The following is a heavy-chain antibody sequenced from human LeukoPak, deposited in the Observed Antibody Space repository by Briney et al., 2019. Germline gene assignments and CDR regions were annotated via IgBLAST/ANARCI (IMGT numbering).Heavy chain of an antibody. CDR2: IYPGDSDT. V-gene: IGHV5-51*01. D-gene: IGHD3-22*01. J-gene: IGHJ4*02. CDR1: GYSFTSYW. Sequence: GESLKLSCKGSGYSFTSYWIGWVRQMPGKGLEWLGIIYPGDSDTRYSPSFQGQVTISADKSISTAYLQWSSLKASDTAMYYCARHSPIDSSGYSPPDYWGQGTLVTVSS. CDR3: ARHSPIDSSGYSPPDY.